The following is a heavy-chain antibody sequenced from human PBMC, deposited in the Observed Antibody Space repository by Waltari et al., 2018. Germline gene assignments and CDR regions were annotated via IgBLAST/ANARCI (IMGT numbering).Heavy chain of an antibody. D-gene: IGHD3-22*01. CDR3: ARAPDYYDSSGYYAFDI. CDR1: GGTFSSYA. Sequence: PGSSVKVSCKASGGTFSSYAISWVRQAPGQGLEWMGGIIPIFGTANYAQKFQGRVTITADESTSTAYMELSSLRSEDTAVYYCARAPDYYDSSGYYAFDIWGQGTMVTVSS. V-gene: IGHV1-69*01. J-gene: IGHJ3*02. CDR2: IIPIFGTA.